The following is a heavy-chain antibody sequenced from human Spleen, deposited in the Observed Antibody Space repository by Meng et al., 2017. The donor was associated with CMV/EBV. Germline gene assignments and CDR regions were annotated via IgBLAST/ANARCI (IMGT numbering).Heavy chain of an antibody. CDR2: INHSGST. CDR1: GGSFSGYY. V-gene: IGHV4-34*01. D-gene: IGHD5-12*01. J-gene: IGHJ4*02. CDR3: ASRDIVATYFDY. Sequence: QGKLKQGGAGLLKPSETLSLTCAVYGGSFSGYYWSWIRQPQGKGLEWIGEINHSGSTNYNPSLKSRVTISVDTSKNQFSLKLSSVTAADTAVYYCASRDIVATYFDYWGQGTLVTVSS.